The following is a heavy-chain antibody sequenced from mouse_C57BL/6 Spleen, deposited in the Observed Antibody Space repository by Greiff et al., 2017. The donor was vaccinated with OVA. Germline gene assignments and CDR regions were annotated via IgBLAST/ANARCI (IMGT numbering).Heavy chain of an antibody. Sequence: EVKLMESGGGLVKPGGSLKLSCAASGFTFSSYTMSWVRQTPEKRLEWVATISGGGGNTYYPDSVKGRFTISRDNAKNTLYLQMSSRRSEDTALYYCARHDYGSSYSPWFAYWGQGTLVTVSA. J-gene: IGHJ3*01. V-gene: IGHV5-9*01. CDR3: ARHDYGSSYSPWFAY. D-gene: IGHD1-1*01. CDR1: GFTFSSYT. CDR2: ISGGGGNT.